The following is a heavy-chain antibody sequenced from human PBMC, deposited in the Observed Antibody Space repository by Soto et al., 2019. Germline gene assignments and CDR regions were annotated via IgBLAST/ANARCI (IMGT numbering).Heavy chain of an antibody. D-gene: IGHD3-22*01. V-gene: IGHV4-30-4*01. CDR1: GASISGGDYY. CDR2: IYYTGNT. Sequence: VQLQESGPGLVKPSQTLSLTCTVSGASISGGDYYWTWIRQPPGKGLEWIGSIYYTGNTYSNPSLESRLSISVDPSNNQFALRLTSVTAPDTAIYYCARATYDSSTYYLDYWGQGTLVTVSS. J-gene: IGHJ4*02. CDR3: ARATYDSSTYYLDY.